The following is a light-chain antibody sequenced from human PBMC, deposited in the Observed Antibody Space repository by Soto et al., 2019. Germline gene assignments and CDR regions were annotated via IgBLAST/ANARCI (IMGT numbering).Light chain of an antibody. CDR1: QGISSY. J-gene: IGKJ1*01. Sequence: DIHLTQSPSSLSASVVDRVTITCRASQGISSYLAWYQQKPGKAPKLLIYAAFTLQSGVPSRFSGSASGTEFTLTISSLQPDDLATYYCQQYNTYPWTFGQGTKVDIK. V-gene: IGKV1-9*01. CDR3: QQYNTYPWT. CDR2: AAF.